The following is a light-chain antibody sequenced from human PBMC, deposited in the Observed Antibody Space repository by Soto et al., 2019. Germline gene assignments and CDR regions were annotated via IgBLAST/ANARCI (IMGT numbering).Light chain of an antibody. V-gene: IGKV3-20*01. J-gene: IGKJ1*01. CDR3: QQYGDSPQT. CDR1: QSVSNDF. CDR2: GAS. Sequence: EIVLTQSPGILSLSPGERATLSCRASQSVSNDFLAWYQQKPGQAPRLLIYGASTRATDVPDRFSGSGSGADFTLSISRLEPEDFAVYYCQQYGDSPQTFGPGTKVDIK.